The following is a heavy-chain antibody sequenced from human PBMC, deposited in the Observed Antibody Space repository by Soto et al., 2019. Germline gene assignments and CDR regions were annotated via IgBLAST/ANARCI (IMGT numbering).Heavy chain of an antibody. D-gene: IGHD3-10*01. V-gene: IGHV3-11*06. CDR3: ARVGGSGSYYTYYGMDV. CDR1: GFTFSDYY. Sequence: SGGSLILSCAASGFTFSDYYMSWIRQAPGKGLEWVSYISSSSSYTNYADSVKGRFTISRDNAKNSLYLQMNSLRAEDTAVYYCARVGGSGSYYTYYGMDVWGQGTTVTVSS. CDR2: ISSSSSYT. J-gene: IGHJ6*02.